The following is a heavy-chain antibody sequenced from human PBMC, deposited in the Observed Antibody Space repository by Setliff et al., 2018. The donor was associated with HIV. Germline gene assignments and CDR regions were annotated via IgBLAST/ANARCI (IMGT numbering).Heavy chain of an antibody. V-gene: IGHV1-18*01. CDR1: GYTFTTYG. J-gene: IGHJ4*02. CDR2: ISTYNGST. Sequence: ASVKVSCKASGYTFTTYGITWVRQAPGQGLEWMGWISTYNGSTNYAQKFQGRVTMTTVTSTSTAYMELRSLRSDDTAVYYCASVSNSGWYILDYWGQGTLVTVSS. CDR3: ASVSNSGWYILDY. D-gene: IGHD6-19*01.